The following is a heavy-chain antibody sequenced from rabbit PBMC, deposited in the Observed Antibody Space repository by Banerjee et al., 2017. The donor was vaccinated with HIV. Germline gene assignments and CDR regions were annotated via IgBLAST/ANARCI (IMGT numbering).Heavy chain of an antibody. CDR3: ARGAGHADYGDASL. Sequence: QEQLVESGGGLVQPEGSLTLTCTASGFTISSGYWICWVRQAPGKGLEWIACIYGGSGSTYYANWAQGRFTISKISSTTVTLQMTSLTAADTATYFCARGAGHADYGDASLWGQGTLVTVS. CDR2: IYGGSGST. J-gene: IGHJ4*01. D-gene: IGHD2-1*01. V-gene: IGHV1S45*01. CDR1: GFTISSGYW.